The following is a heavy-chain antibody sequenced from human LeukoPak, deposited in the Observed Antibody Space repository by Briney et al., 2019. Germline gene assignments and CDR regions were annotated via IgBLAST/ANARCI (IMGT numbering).Heavy chain of an antibody. CDR2: IYYSGST. CDR1: GGSISSYY. V-gene: IGHV4-59*01. CDR3: ARDLSLGLGYNSDFDY. J-gene: IGHJ4*02. Sequence: SETLSLTCTVSGGSISSYYWSWIRQPPGKGLEWIGYIYYSGSTNYNPSLKSRVTISVDTSKNQFSLKLSSMTTADTAVYYCARDLSLGLGYNSDFDYWGQGTLVTVSS. D-gene: IGHD5-24*01.